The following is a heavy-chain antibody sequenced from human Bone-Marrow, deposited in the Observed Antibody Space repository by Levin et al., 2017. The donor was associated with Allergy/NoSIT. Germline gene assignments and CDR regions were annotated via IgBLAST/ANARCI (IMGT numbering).Heavy chain of an antibody. CDR2: ISHDGSND. J-gene: IGHJ6*03. D-gene: IGHD3-10*01. CDR3: AQDGLRVRGAQPYYFYYYMDV. V-gene: IGHV3-30*18. Sequence: GLEWVAVISHDGSNDYYADSVKGRFTISRDNSKNTLYLQMNSLRAEDMAVYYCAQDGLRVRGAQPYYFYYYMDVWGKGTTVTVSS.